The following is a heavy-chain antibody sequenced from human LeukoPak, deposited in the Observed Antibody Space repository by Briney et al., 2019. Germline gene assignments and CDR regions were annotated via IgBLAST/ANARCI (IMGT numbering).Heavy chain of an antibody. CDR1: GFTVRSYA. CDR3: ARGGDNSNNWFDP. J-gene: IGHJ5*02. CDR2: IRYDGSNK. V-gene: IGHV3-30*02. D-gene: IGHD3-10*01. Sequence: GGSLRLSCAASGFTVRSYAMSWVRQPPGKGLEWVAFIRYDGSNKYYADSVKGRFTISRDNAKNSLYLQMNSLRAEDTAVYYCARGGDNSNNWFDPWGQGTLVTVSS.